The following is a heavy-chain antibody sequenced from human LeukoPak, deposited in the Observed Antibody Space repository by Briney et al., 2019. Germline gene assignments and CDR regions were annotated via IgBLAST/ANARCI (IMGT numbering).Heavy chain of an antibody. J-gene: IGHJ4*02. CDR2: IYYSGST. D-gene: IGHD3-16*02. CDR3: ARVEITFGGVIVTTQTYFDY. CDR1: GGSISSSSYY. V-gene: IGHV4-39*07. Sequence: PSETLSLTCTVSGGSISSSSYYWGWIRQPPGKGLEWIGSIYYSGSTYYNPSLKSRVTISVDTSKNQFSLKLSSVTAADTAVYYCARVEITFGGVIVTTQTYFDYWGQGTLVTVSS.